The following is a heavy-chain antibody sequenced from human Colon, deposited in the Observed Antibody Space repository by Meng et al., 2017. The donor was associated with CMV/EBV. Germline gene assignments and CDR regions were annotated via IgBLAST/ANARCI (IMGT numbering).Heavy chain of an antibody. CDR2: VNSDSSNT. Sequence: GESLKISCAASGFTFRTFWMHWVRQVPGRGPVWVSRVNSDSSNTPYADSARGRFTISRDNAKNTLYLQMSGLRAEDTAIYYCAGSESSNKFDYWGQGTLVTVSS. J-gene: IGHJ4*02. V-gene: IGHV3-74*01. CDR3: AGSESSNKFDY. CDR1: GFTFRTFW. D-gene: IGHD6-6*01.